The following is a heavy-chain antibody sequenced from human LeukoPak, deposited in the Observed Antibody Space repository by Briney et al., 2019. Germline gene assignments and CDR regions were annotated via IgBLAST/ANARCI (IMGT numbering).Heavy chain of an antibody. CDR1: GFTFSSYG. D-gene: IGHD6-19*01. CDR2: IWYDGSNK. V-gene: IGHV3-33*06. J-gene: IGHJ6*02. Sequence: PGRSLRLSCAASGFTFSSYGMHWVRQAPGKGLEWVAVIWYDGSNKYYADSVKGRFTISRDNSKNTLYLQMNSLRAEDTAVYYCAKPLIAVAGTYYYYGMDVWGQGTTVTVSS. CDR3: AKPLIAVAGTYYYYGMDV.